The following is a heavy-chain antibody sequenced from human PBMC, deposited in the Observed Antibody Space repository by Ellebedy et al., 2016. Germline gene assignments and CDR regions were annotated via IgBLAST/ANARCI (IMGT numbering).Heavy chain of an antibody. CDR3: ARRLSIGISGLGWFDP. V-gene: IGHV4-31*03. CDR2: IYYSGST. CDR1: GGSISSGGYY. Sequence: SETLSLTXTVSGGSISSGGYYWSWIRQHPGKGLEWIGYIYYSGSTYYNPSLKSRVTISIDKSENQFSLKLSSVTAADTAVYYCARRLSIGISGLGWFDPWGQGVLVTVSS. D-gene: IGHD1-14*01. J-gene: IGHJ5*02.